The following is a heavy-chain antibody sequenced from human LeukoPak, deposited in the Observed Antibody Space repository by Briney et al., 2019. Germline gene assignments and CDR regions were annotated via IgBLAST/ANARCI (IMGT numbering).Heavy chain of an antibody. CDR2: IYYSGST. V-gene: IGHV4-61*10. Sequence: SETLSLTCTVSGGSISSGFYYWSWIRQPAGKGLEWIGYIYYSGSTNYNPSLKSRVTISVDKSTNQFSLKLSSVTAADTAVYYCARVYSRENYFDYWGQGTLVTVSS. CDR1: GGSISSGFYY. D-gene: IGHD5-18*01. CDR3: ARVYSRENYFDY. J-gene: IGHJ4*02.